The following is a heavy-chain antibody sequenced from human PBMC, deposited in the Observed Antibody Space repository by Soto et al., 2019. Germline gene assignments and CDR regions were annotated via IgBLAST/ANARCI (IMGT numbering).Heavy chain of an antibody. V-gene: IGHV1-58*01. CDR1: SFTFPSST. Sequence: SVEVSFRASSFTFPSSTVQWARQARGQRLEWIGWFVVGSGNTNYAQKFQDRVTITRDMSTSTAYMELSSLRSEDTAVYYCAAYRTSGYYSQGYFYYGMDVWGQGTTVTVSS. CDR2: FVVGSGNT. D-gene: IGHD3-3*01. J-gene: IGHJ6*02. CDR3: AAYRTSGYYSQGYFYYGMDV.